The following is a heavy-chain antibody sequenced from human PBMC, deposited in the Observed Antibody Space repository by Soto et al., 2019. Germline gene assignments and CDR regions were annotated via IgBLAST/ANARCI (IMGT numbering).Heavy chain of an antibody. CDR1: GFIFNNYG. J-gene: IGHJ5*02. D-gene: IGHD3-9*01. CDR3: ARGKYYDVSTGYSTFDP. CDR2: VNSDGSTT. V-gene: IGHV3-74*01. Sequence: GGSLILSCAASGFIFNNYGMHWVRQVPGKGLVWVSRVNSDGSTTNYADSVKGRFTISRDNAKNTLFLQMNSLRVEDAAVYYCARGKYYDVSTGYSTFDPWGQGVPVTVSS.